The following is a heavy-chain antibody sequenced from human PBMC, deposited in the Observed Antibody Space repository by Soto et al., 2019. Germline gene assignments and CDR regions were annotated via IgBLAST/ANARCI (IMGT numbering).Heavy chain of an antibody. V-gene: IGHV4-59*01. J-gene: IGHJ3*02. CDR1: GGSISSYY. D-gene: IGHD4-17*01. CDR3: AREGDYPAFDI. Sequence: SETLSLTCTVSGGSISSYYWSWIRQPPGKGLEWIGYIYYSGSTNYNPSLKSRVTISVDTSKNQFSLKLSSVAAADTAVYYCAREGDYPAFDIWGQGTMVTV. CDR2: IYYSGST.